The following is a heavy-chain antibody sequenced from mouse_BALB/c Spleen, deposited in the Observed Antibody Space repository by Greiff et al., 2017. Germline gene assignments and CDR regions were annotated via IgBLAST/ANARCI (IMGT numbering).Heavy chain of an antibody. CDR3: ASSWDKFAY. Sequence: EVMLVESGGDLVKPGGSLKLSCAASGFTFSSYGMSWVRQTPDKRLEWVATISSGGSYTYYPDSVKGRFTISRDNAKNTLYLQMSSLKSEDTAMYYCASSWDKFAYWGQGTLVTVSA. D-gene: IGHD4-1*01. CDR1: GFTFSSYG. V-gene: IGHV5-6*01. CDR2: ISSGGSYT. J-gene: IGHJ3*01.